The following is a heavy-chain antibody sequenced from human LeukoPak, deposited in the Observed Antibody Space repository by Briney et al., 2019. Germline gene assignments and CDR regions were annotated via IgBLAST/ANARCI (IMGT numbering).Heavy chain of an antibody. V-gene: IGHV1-69*05. CDR2: IIPIFGTA. CDR3: ARGVGYCSSTSCYTAPAGSYYMDV. D-gene: IGHD2-2*02. CDR1: GGTFSSYA. Sequence: SVKVSCKASGGTFSSYAISWVRQAPGQGLEWMGGIIPIFGTANYAQKFRGRVTITTDESTSTAYMELSSLRPEDTAVYYCARGVGYCSSTSCYTAPAGSYYMDVWGKGTTVTVSS. J-gene: IGHJ6*03.